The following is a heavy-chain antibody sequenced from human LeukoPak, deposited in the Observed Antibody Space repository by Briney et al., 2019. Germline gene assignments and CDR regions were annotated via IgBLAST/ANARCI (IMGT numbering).Heavy chain of an antibody. CDR2: INHSGST. CDR3: ARSRLWYSSSWYYFDY. J-gene: IGHJ4*02. D-gene: IGHD6-13*01. V-gene: IGHV4-34*01. Sequence: SETLSLTCTVSGGSISSYYWSWIRQPPGKGLEWIGEINHSGSTNYNPSLKSRVTISVDTSKNQFSLKLSSVTAADTAVYYCARSRLWYSSSWYYFDYWGQGTLVTVSS. CDR1: GGSISSYY.